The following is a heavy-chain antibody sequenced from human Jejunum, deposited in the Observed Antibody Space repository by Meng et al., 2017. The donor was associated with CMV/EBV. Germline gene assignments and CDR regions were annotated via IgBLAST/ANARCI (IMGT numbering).Heavy chain of an antibody. CDR2: VNENGRST. CDR1: GFTFGDYG. CDR3: ARRSGHCTGSCYEDY. V-gene: IGHV3-20*01. D-gene: IGHD2-8*02. J-gene: IGHJ4*02. Sequence: GFTFGDYGMIWVPQAQGKGLEWVSGVNENGRSTAYADSVKGRFTISRDNAKNSLFLQMNSLRDEDTALYHCARRSGHCTGSCYEDYWGQGTLVTVSS.